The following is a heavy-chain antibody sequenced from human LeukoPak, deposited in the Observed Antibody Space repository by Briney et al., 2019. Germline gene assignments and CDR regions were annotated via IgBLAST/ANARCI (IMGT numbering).Heavy chain of an antibody. CDR1: GYTFTGYD. Sequence: ASVKVSCKASGYTFTGYDMNWVRQAPGQGLEWMGGINPNIGGANYAQKFQGRVTMTRDASISTAYMELSRLRSEDTAGYYCARGDYYCSGPMRRRYYDYSFVWGKGTTVTISS. J-gene: IGHJ6*01. CDR2: INPNIGGA. D-gene: IGHD3-10*01. V-gene: IGHV1-2*02. CDR3: ARGDYYCSGPMRRRYYDYSFV.